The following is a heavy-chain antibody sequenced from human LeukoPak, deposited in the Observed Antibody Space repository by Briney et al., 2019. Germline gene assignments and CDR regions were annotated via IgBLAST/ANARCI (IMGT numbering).Heavy chain of an antibody. V-gene: IGHV3-21*01. CDR3: ARSGLIAAAGTGEDY. D-gene: IGHD6-13*01. J-gene: IGHJ4*02. CDR2: ISSSSSYI. Sequence: GGSLRLSCAASGFTFSSYSMNWVRQAPGKGLEWVSSISSSSSYIYYADSVMGRFTISRDNAKNSLYLQMNSLRAEDTAVYYCARSGLIAAAGTGEDYWGQGTLVTVSS. CDR1: GFTFSSYS.